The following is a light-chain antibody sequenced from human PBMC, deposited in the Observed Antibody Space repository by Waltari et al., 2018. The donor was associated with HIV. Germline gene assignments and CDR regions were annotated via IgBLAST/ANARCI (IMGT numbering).Light chain of an antibody. V-gene: IGLV3-10*01. Sequence: SYELTQPPSVSVSPGQTATITCPGDALPEPSVSSSQKKSGQAPGVVIYEDNKRPSGIPERFSGSKSGAMASLTITWAQVNDEADYYCFSTDSNSDQRVFGGGTKLTVL. CDR2: EDN. CDR3: FSTDSNSDQRV. CDR1: ALPEPS. J-gene: IGLJ2*01.